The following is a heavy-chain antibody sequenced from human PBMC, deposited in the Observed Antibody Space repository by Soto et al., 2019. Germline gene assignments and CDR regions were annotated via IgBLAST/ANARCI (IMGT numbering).Heavy chain of an antibody. J-gene: IGHJ4*02. CDR2: ISYDGSNK. Sequence: QAGGSLRLSCAASGFTFSSYGMHWVRQAPGKGLEWVAVISYDGSNKYYADSVKGRFTISRDNSKNTLYLQMNSLRAEDTAVYYCAKNTGGLDYWGQGTLVTVSS. D-gene: IGHD2-8*02. CDR3: AKNTGGLDY. CDR1: GFTFSSYG. V-gene: IGHV3-30*18.